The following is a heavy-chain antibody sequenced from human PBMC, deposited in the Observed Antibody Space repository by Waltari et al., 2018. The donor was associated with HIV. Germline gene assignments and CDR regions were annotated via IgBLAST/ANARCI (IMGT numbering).Heavy chain of an antibody. D-gene: IGHD3-3*01. J-gene: IGHJ6*02. CDR3: AREKRFTYYGLDV. CDR2: ISTSSSYI. CDR1: GFTFSSYT. V-gene: IGHV3-21*01. Sequence: EVQLVESGGGLVKPGGSLRLSCAASGFTFSSYTMNWVRKAPGKGLERVSSISTSSSYIYHTDSVKGRFTISRDNAKNSLYLQMNSLRVEDTAVYYCAREKRFTYYGLDVWGQGTTVTVSS.